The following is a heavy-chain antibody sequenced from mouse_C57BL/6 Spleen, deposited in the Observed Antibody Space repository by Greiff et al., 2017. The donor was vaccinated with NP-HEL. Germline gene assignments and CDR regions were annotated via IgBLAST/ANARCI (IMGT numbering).Heavy chain of an antibody. V-gene: IGHV3-6*01. D-gene: IGHD1-1*01. J-gene: IGHJ2*01. CDR2: ISYDGSN. CDR3: ARDYGKTHFDY. CDR1: FSSLPLFSS. Sequence: EVKLQESGPGLVKPSQSLSLTFSFPFSSLPLFSSFPFLLPFPFPPLEWLGYISYDGSNNYNPSLKNRISITRDTSKNQFFLKLNSVTTEDTATYYCARDYGKTHFDYWGQGTTLTVSS.